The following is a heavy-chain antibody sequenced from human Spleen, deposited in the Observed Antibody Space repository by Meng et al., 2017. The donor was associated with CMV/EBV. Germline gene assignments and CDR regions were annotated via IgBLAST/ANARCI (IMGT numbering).Heavy chain of an antibody. CDR2: ISYDGSNK. V-gene: IGHV3-30*04. Sequence: FSSYAMHWVRQAPGKGLEWVAVISYDGSNKYYADSVKGRFTISRDNSKNTLYLQMNSLRAEDTAVYYCARESSNTYAYDSSGYSIDYWGQGTLVTVSS. CDR1: FSSYA. J-gene: IGHJ4*02. CDR3: ARESSNTYAYDSSGYSIDY. D-gene: IGHD3-22*01.